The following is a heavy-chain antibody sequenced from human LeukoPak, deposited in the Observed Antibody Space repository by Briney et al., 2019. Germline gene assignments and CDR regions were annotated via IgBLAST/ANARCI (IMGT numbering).Heavy chain of an antibody. CDR2: IYYSGST. V-gene: IGHV4-39*01. CDR3: ARHVVTVGATFLDY. D-gene: IGHD1-26*01. CDR1: GGSISSAAYY. J-gene: IGHJ4*02. Sequence: PSQTLSLTCTVSGGSISSAAYYWSWIRQPPGKGLEWIGSIYYSGSTYYNSSLKSRVTISVDTSKNQFSLKLSSVTAADTAVYYCARHVVTVGATFLDYWGQGTLVTVSS.